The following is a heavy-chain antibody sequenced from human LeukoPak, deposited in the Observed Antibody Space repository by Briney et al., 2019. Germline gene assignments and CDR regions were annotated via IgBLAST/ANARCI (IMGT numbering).Heavy chain of an antibody. CDR1: GYTFTDYY. D-gene: IGHD3-16*01. J-gene: IGHJ4*02. V-gene: IGHV1-2*02. Sequence: ASVKVSCKASGYTFTDYYMHWVRQAPGQGLEWMEWINPNSGGTNYAQKFQGRVTMTRDTSISTAYMEVSRLRSDDTAVYYCAISPGVMITFGGAPATDYFDYWGQGTLVTVSS. CDR2: INPNSGGT. CDR3: AISPGVMITFGGAPATDYFDY.